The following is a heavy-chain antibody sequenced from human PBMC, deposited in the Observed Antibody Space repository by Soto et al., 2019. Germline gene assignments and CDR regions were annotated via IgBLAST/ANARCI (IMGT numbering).Heavy chain of an antibody. J-gene: IGHJ6*04. V-gene: IGHV3-7*01. CDR2: INPDGSQK. CDR3: VGFGGLYV. CDR1: GITFSNYW. Sequence: EVQLAESGGGLVQPGGSLRLSCAASGITFSNYWMSWIRQAPGKGLEWVAHINPDGSQKYYVDSTKGRFTISRDNAKNSLSLPSSSLRAEDTALYYCVGFGGLYVWGRGTTVTVAS. D-gene: IGHD3-10*01.